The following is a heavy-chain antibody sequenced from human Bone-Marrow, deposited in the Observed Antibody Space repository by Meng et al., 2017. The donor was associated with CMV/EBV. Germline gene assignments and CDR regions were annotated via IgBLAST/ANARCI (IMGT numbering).Heavy chain of an antibody. J-gene: IGHJ3*02. CDR2: IIPIFGTA. D-gene: IGHD5-24*01. Sequence: SVKVSCKASGYTFISYGITWVRQAPGQGLEWMGGIIPIFGTANYAQKFQGRVTITTDESTSTAYMELSSLRSEDTAVYYCARERGYNRHDAFDIWGQGTMVTVSS. CDR1: GYTFISYG. V-gene: IGHV1-69*05. CDR3: ARERGYNRHDAFDI.